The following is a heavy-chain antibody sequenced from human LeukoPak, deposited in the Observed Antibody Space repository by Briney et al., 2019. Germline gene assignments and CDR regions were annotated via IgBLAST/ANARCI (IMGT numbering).Heavy chain of an antibody. D-gene: IGHD4-23*01. V-gene: IGHV3-64*04. CDR3: ARDKYGGNSNAFDI. J-gene: IGHJ3*02. CDR1: GFTFSSYA. CDR2: ISSNGGST. Sequence: GGSLRLSCSASGFTFSSYAMHWVRQAPGKGLEYVSAISSNGGSTYYADSVKGRFTISRDNAKNTLYLQMNSLRAEDTAVYYCARDKYGGNSNAFDIWGQGTLVTVSS.